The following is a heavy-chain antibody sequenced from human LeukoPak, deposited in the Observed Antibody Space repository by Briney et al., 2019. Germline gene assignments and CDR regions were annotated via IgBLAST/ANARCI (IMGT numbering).Heavy chain of an antibody. CDR2: IYTSGST. Sequence: SETLSLTCTVSGGSISSGSYYWSWIRQPAGKGLEWIGRIYTSGSTNYNPSLKSRVTISVDTSKNQFSLKLCSVTAADTAVYYCARDGPEGAIDYWGQGTLVTVSS. J-gene: IGHJ4*02. CDR1: GGSISSGSYY. D-gene: IGHD1-14*01. V-gene: IGHV4-61*02. CDR3: ARDGPEGAIDY.